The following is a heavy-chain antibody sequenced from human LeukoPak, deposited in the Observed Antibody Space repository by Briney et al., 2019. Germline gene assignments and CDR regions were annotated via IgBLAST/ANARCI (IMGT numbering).Heavy chain of an antibody. D-gene: IGHD2-15*01. CDR3: TRGHCTGGTCYHFDY. J-gene: IGHJ4*02. CDR1: GDSISNFY. CDR2: IDYSGST. V-gene: IGHV4-59*01. Sequence: PSETLSLTCTVSGDSISNFYWSWIRQPPGKGLEWIGYIDYSGSTSYNPSLKSRVTISIDTCKNQFSLRLSSVAAADTAVYFCTRGHCTGGTCYHFDYWGQGTLVTVSS.